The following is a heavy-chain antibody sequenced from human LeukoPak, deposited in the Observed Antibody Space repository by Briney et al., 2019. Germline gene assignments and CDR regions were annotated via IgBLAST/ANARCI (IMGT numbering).Heavy chain of an antibody. Sequence: PGGSLRLSRAASGFTFSSYGMHWVRQAPGKGLGWVAIIWYDGNNKHYADSVKGRFTISRDNSKSTLYLEMNSLRAEDTAVYYCARDGAYCDGGSCYSGYCDYWGQGTLVTVSS. CDR2: IWYDGNNK. CDR3: ARDGAYCDGGSCYSGYCDY. J-gene: IGHJ4*02. D-gene: IGHD2-15*01. V-gene: IGHV3-33*01. CDR1: GFTFSSYG.